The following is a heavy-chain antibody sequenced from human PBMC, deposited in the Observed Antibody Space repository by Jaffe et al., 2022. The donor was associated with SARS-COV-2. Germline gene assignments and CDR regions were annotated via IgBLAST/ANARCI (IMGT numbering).Heavy chain of an antibody. CDR1: GGSLSGHY. CDR2: IDHRGTT. D-gene: IGHD3-3*01. CDR3: ARGIADDLQWLSYNPFAP. Sequence: QVQLQQWGAGLLKPSETLFLTCAVYGGSLSGHYWNWIRQPPGKGLEWIGQIDHRGTTKGYNPSLESRVNISLDTSKNQFSLKLSFVTAADTAVYYCARGIADDLQWLSYNPFAPWGQGTLVTVSS. V-gene: IGHV4-34*01. J-gene: IGHJ5*02.